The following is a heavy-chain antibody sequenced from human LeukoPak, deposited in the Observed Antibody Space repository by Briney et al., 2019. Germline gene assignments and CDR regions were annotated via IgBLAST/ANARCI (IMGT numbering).Heavy chain of an antibody. Sequence: GESLKISCEGSGYSFTNYWITWVRHMPGKGLEWMGRIDPSDSYTNYSPSFQGQVTISADKSISTAYLQWSSLKASDTAMYYCARHLPYSSSRYQDYWGQGTLVTVSS. CDR2: IDPSDSYT. D-gene: IGHD6-13*01. V-gene: IGHV5-10-1*04. CDR1: GYSFTNYW. J-gene: IGHJ4*02. CDR3: ARHLPYSSSRYQDY.